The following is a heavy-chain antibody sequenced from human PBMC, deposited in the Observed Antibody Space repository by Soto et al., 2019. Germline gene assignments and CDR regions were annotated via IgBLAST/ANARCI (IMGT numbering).Heavy chain of an antibody. CDR2: IYPGDSDT. D-gene: IGHD6-19*01. CDR3: ARRRSSGWYGSYYYGMDV. J-gene: IGHJ6*02. CDR1: GYSFTSYW. V-gene: IGHV5-51*01. Sequence: GESLKISCKGSGYSFTSYWIGWVRQMPGKGLEWMGIIYPGDSDTRYSPSFQGQVIISADKSISTAYLQWSSLKASDTAMYYCARRRSSGWYGSYYYGMDVWGQGTTVTVSS.